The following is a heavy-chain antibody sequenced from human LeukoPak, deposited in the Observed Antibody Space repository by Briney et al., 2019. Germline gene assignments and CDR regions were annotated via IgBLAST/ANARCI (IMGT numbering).Heavy chain of an antibody. CDR3: ARDLHSSGWYYFDY. J-gene: IGHJ4*02. D-gene: IGHD6-19*01. CDR2: IGSSSSYI. V-gene: IGHV3-21*01. Sequence: GGSLRLSCIASGFTVSNNYMSWVRQAPGKGLEWVSSIGSSSSYIYYADSVKGRFTISRDNAKNSLYLQMNSLRAEDTAVYYCARDLHSSGWYYFDYWGQGTLVTVSS. CDR1: GFTVSNNY.